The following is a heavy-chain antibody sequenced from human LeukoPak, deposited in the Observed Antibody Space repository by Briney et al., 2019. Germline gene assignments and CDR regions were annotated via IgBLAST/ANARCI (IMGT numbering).Heavy chain of an antibody. V-gene: IGHV3-23*01. CDR2: ISGNGVTT. CDR1: GFTFSSYA. D-gene: IGHD4-23*01. J-gene: IGHJ5*02. Sequence: QTGGSLRLSCAASGFTFSSYAMSWVRQAPGKGLEWVSTISGNGVTTYYADSVKGRFTISRDNSKNTLYLQMNSLRAEDTAVYYCAKGFEIDYGGSQTPFDPWGQGTLVTVSS. CDR3: AKGFEIDYGGSQTPFDP.